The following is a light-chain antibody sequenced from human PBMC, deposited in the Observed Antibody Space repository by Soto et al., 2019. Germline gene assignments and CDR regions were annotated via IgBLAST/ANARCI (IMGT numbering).Light chain of an antibody. CDR1: SSDVGGYNY. J-gene: IGLJ1*01. CDR3: SSYTSSSTLL. Sequence: XSVLTQPASVSGSPGQSITISCTGTSSDVGGYNYVSWYQQHPGKAPKLMIYDVSNRPSGVSNRFSGSKSGNTASLTISGLQAEDEADYYCSSYTSSSTLLFGTGTKVTVL. V-gene: IGLV2-14*01. CDR2: DVS.